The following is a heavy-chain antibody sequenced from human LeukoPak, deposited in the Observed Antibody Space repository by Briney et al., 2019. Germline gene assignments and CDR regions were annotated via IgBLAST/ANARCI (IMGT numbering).Heavy chain of an antibody. J-gene: IGHJ6*03. CDR3: ARVKDPGGYYYYYYMDV. Sequence: SETLSLNCAVYGGSFSGYYWSWIRQPPGKGLEWIGEINHSGGTKYNPSLKSRVTISVDTSKNQFSLKLSSVTAADTAMYYCARVKDPGGYYYYYYMDVWGKGTTVTVSS. D-gene: IGHD3-16*01. CDR1: GGSFSGYY. V-gene: IGHV4-34*01. CDR2: INHSGGT.